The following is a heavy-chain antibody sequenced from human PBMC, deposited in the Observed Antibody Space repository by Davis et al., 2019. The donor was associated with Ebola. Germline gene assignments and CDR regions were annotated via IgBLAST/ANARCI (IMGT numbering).Heavy chain of an antibody. Sequence: SETLSLTCTISGGSISSYYWSWIRQPPGKGLEWIGYIYYSGSTNYNPSLKSRVTISVDTSKNQFSLKLSSVTAADTAVYYCARVGDLFDYWGQGTLVTVSS. D-gene: IGHD4-17*01. CDR1: GGSISSYY. J-gene: IGHJ4*02. V-gene: IGHV4-59*01. CDR2: IYYSGST. CDR3: ARVGDLFDY.